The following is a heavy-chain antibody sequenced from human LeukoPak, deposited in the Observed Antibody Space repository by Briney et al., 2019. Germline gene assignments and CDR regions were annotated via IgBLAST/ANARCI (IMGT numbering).Heavy chain of an antibody. Sequence: PTQSLSLTLSVADPSMKSGPYYWGCVRHQPGKSLEWIGYIYYAGHKNYNPSLRSRPSLALDTSKNQFPLNLRSVTAADTAFYYCVRCVPEGSGVLSGNWFDSWGQGALVTVS. V-gene: IGHV4-31*03. J-gene: IGHJ5*01. D-gene: IGHD3-10*01. CDR1: DPSMKSGPYY. CDR2: IYYAGHK. CDR3: VRCVPEGSGVLSGNWFDS.